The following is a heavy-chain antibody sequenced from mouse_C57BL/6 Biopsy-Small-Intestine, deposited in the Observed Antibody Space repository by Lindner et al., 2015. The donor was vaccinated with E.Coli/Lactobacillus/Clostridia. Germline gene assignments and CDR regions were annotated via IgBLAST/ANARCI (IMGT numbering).Heavy chain of an antibody. J-gene: IGHJ4*01. V-gene: IGHV1-69*02. CDR3: AKGPTATGPLDY. CDR2: IIPVLNTT. D-gene: IGHD1-1*01. Sequence: SVKVSCKASGGTFNRLVFSWVRQAPGQGLEWMGGIIPVLNTTKFAQKFQGRVTITADESTSTAYMELNGLRSDDTAVYYCAKGPTATGPLDYWGQGTLVTVSS. CDR1: GGTFNRLV.